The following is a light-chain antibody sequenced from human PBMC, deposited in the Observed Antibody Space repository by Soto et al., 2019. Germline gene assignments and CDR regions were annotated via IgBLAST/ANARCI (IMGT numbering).Light chain of an antibody. CDR3: QQYDSYSPLT. J-gene: IGKJ4*01. Sequence: DIQMTQSPSTLSASLGDRVTMTCRASQSISKWLACYQQKPGTAPKLLIYDASNLESGVPSRFRGSGSGTEFTLTIRSLQPDDFATYYCQQYDSYSPLTFGGGTKVDIK. V-gene: IGKV1-5*01. CDR1: QSISKW. CDR2: DAS.